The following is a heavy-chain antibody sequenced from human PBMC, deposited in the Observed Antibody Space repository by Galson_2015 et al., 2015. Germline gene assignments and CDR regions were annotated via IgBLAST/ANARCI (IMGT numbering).Heavy chain of an antibody. CDR2: IWYDGSNK. V-gene: IGHV3-33*01. CDR1: GFTFSSYG. Sequence: SLRLSCAASGFTFSSYGMHWVRQAPGKGLEWVAVIWYDGSNKYYADSVKGRFTISRDNSKNTLYLQMNSLRAEDTAVYYCARDPGQQLYGWGYYYGMDVWGQGTTVTVSS. J-gene: IGHJ6*02. D-gene: IGHD6-13*01. CDR3: ARDPGQQLYGWGYYYGMDV.